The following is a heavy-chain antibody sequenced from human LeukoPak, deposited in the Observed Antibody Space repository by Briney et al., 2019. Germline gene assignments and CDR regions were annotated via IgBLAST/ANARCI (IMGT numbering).Heavy chain of an antibody. J-gene: IGHJ4*02. CDR1: GFTFSDYY. Sequence: GGSLRLSCAASGFTFSDYYMSWIRQAPGKGLEWVSYISSSGSTIYYADSVKGRSTISRDNAKNSLYLQMNSLRAEDTAVYYCASTDSYYYDSSGYYLDYWGQGTLVTVSS. D-gene: IGHD3-22*01. CDR2: ISSSGSTI. CDR3: ASTDSYYYDSSGYYLDY. V-gene: IGHV3-11*01.